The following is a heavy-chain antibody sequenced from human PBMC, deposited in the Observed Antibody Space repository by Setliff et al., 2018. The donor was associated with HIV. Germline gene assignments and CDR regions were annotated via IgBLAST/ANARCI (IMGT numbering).Heavy chain of an antibody. Sequence: SVKVSCKASGGTFSMFAISWVRQAPGQGLEWMGGTLPMFGTTAYAQKLQGRVTITADELTSTVYMDLNSLKSEDSAVYYCANPHDGGAFDVWGQGTAVTVSS. J-gene: IGHJ3*01. CDR3: ANPHDGGAFDV. V-gene: IGHV1-69*13. CDR2: TLPMFGTT. CDR1: GGTFSMFA. D-gene: IGHD1-1*01.